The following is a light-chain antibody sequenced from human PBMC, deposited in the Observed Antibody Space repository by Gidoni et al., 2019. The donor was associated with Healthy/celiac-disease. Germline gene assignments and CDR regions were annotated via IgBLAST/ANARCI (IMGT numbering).Light chain of an antibody. CDR3: QQYYSYPWT. Sequence: AIRITQSPSSLSASTGDRVTITCRASQGISSYLAWYQQKPGKAPKLLIYAASTLQSGVPSRFSGSGSGTDFTLTISCLQSEDFATYYCQQYYSYPWTFGPGTKVDIK. J-gene: IGKJ3*01. V-gene: IGKV1-8*01. CDR2: AAS. CDR1: QGISSY.